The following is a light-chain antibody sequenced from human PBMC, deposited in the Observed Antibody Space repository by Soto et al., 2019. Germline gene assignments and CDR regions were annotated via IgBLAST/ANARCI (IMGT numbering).Light chain of an antibody. V-gene: IGLV2-8*01. CDR2: EVT. CDR1: SSDVGGYDH. CDR3: ISDAGHYKYV. Sequence: QSVLTQPPSAAGSPGQSVTIPCTGTSSDVGGYDHVSWYQQHPGKAPKLMIYEVTKRPAGVPDRFSGSKSGNTASLTVSGIEAEDEAAYFCISDAGHYKYVFGTGTKLTVL. J-gene: IGLJ1*01.